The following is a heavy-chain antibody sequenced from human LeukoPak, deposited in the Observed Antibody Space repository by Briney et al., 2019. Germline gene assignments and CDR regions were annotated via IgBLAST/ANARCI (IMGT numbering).Heavy chain of an antibody. Sequence: GGSLRLSCTASGFTFSSYSMNWVRQAPGKGLEWVAVISYDGSNKYYADSVKGRLTISRDNSKNTLYLQMNSLRAEDTAVYYCAKDNGVVPVYYFDYWGQGTLVTVSS. J-gene: IGHJ4*02. CDR2: ISYDGSNK. CDR1: GFTFSSYS. CDR3: AKDNGVVPVYYFDY. V-gene: IGHV3-30*18. D-gene: IGHD2-2*01.